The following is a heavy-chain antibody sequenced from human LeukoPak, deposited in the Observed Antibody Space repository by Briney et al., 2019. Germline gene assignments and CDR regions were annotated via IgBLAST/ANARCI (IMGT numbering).Heavy chain of an antibody. D-gene: IGHD1-1*01. Sequence: GGSLRLSCATSGFTFSSNWMSWVRHAPGRGLDWVANIKPDGSAEYYAASVKGRFTVSRDNAKNSLYLQMSSLRVEDTAVYYCAGGPLERLDYWGQGTLVTVSS. J-gene: IGHJ4*02. CDR2: IKPDGSAE. V-gene: IGHV3-7*01. CDR3: AGGPLERLDY. CDR1: GFTFSSNW.